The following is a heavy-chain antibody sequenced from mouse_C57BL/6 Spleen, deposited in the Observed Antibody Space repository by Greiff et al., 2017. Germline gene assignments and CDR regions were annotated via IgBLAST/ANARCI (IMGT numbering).Heavy chain of an antibody. CDR2: ISSGSSTI. D-gene: IGHD1-1*01. Sequence: EVQLQQSGGGLVKPGGSLKLSCAASGFTFSDYGMHWVRQAPEKGLEWVAYISSGSSTIYYADTVKGRFTISRDNAKNTLFLQMTSLRSEDTAMYYCARYTTVVPFDYWGQGTTLTVSS. V-gene: IGHV5-17*01. CDR3: ARYTTVVPFDY. CDR1: GFTFSDYG. J-gene: IGHJ2*01.